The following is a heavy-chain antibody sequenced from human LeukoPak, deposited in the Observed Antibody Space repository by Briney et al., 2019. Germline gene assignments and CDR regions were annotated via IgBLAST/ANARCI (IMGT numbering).Heavy chain of an antibody. CDR2: IYTIVRT. CDR3: WGVLSTRSGEFDY. V-gene: IGHV4-4*07. J-gene: IGHJ4*02. D-gene: IGHD3-10*01. CDR1: GGSLSSYY. Sequence: SETLSLTCTVSGGSLSSYYSSWVRQPAGKGLEWIGRIYTIVRTNNNPSLKRRATMSVDPSQTQSSLKRRSVPTTDPPVNSWWGVLSTRSGEFDYWGQGTLVTVSS.